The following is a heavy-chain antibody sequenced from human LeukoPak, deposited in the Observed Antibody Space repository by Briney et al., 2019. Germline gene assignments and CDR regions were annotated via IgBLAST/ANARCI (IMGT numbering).Heavy chain of an antibody. Sequence: PSETLSLTCTVSGYSISSGYYWGWIRQPPGKGLEYIGSVYHSGSTFYNPSLKSRVTISVDTSKNQFSLKLSSVTAADTAVYYCARDYYVWGSYRPYYFDYWGQGTLVTVSS. V-gene: IGHV4-38-2*02. D-gene: IGHD3-16*02. CDR1: GYSISSGYY. CDR2: VYHSGST. J-gene: IGHJ4*02. CDR3: ARDYYVWGSYRPYYFDY.